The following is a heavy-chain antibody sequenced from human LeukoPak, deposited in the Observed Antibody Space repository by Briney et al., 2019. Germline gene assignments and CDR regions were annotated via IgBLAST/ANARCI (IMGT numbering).Heavy chain of an antibody. CDR1: GGSISNYY. Sequence: SETLSLTCTVSGGSISNYYWSWIRQPPGKGLEWIGYIYYSGSTNYNPSLKSRVSISVDTSKNQFSLKLSSVTAADTAVYYCASFYYDSSGYIDYWGQGTLVTVSS. CDR3: ASFYYDSSGYIDY. CDR2: IYYSGST. D-gene: IGHD3-22*01. J-gene: IGHJ4*02. V-gene: IGHV4-59*08.